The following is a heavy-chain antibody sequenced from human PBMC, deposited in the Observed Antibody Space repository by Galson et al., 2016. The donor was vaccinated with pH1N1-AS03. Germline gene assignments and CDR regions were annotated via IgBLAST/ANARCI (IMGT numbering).Heavy chain of an antibody. Sequence: SVKVSCKASGYTFTGHWIHWVRQAPGQGPEWMGWINPNGGDTKYAQKSQGRVTMTRDTSITTAYLELSGLRSDDTAVYSCATYRHFYGSSGPTTPYCLDVLGQGSTVTVSS. CDR2: INPNGGDT. CDR1: GYTFTGHW. J-gene: IGHJ6*02. D-gene: IGHD3-22*01. CDR3: ATYRHFYGSSGPTTPYCLDV. V-gene: IGHV1-2*02.